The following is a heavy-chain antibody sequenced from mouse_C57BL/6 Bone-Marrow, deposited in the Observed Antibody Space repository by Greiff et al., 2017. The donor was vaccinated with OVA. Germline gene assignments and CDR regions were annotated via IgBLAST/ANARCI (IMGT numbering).Heavy chain of an antibody. V-gene: IGHV14-4*01. CDR2: IDPENGDT. CDR1: GFNIKDDY. D-gene: IGHD2-4*01. CDR3: AQRDDYDVFAY. J-gene: IGHJ3*01. Sequence: EVHLVESGAELVRPGASVKLSCTASGFNIKDDYMHWVKQRPEQGLEWIGWIDPENGDTEYASKFQGKATITADTSSNTAYLQLSSLTSEDTAVYYCAQRDDYDVFAYWGQGTLVTVSA.